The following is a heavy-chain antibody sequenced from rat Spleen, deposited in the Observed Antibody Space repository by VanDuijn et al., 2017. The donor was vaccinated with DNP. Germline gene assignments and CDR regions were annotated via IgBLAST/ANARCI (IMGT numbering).Heavy chain of an antibody. CDR2: ITNSGGSL. J-gene: IGHJ3*01. D-gene: IGHD1-9*01. V-gene: IGHV5S13*01. CDR1: GFTFSNYG. Sequence: EVQLVESGGGLVQPGRSLKLSCAASGFTFSNYGMAWVRQAPTKGLEWVASITNSGGSLYYRDSVKGRFTISRDNAKSTLYLQMDSLRSEDTATYYCAKVRTTGIPGFAYWGQGTLVTVSS. CDR3: AKVRTTGIPGFAY.